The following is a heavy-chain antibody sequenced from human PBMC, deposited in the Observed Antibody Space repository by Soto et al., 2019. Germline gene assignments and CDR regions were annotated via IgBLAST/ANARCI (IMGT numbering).Heavy chain of an antibody. J-gene: IGHJ1*01. Sequence: ASVKVSCKASGGTFSSYAISWVRQAPGQGLEWMGGIIPILGIANYAQKFQGRVTITADKSTSTAYMELSSLRSEDTAVYYCARDKLKHIVVVTAIYFQHWGQGTLVTVSS. CDR3: ARDKLKHIVVVTAIYFQH. D-gene: IGHD2-21*02. CDR1: GGTFSSYA. CDR2: IIPILGIA. V-gene: IGHV1-69*10.